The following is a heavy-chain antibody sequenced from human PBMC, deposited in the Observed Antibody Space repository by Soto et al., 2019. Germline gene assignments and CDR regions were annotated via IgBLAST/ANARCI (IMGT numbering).Heavy chain of an antibody. J-gene: IGHJ4*02. CDR2: IYYSGST. Sequence: PSETLSLTCTVSGGSISSYYWSWIRQPPGKGLEWIGYIYYSGSTNYNPSLKSRVTISVDTSKNQFSLKLSSVTAADTAVYYCARQNVGYSGYDKFDYWGQGTLVT. CDR3: ARQNVGYSGYDKFDY. V-gene: IGHV4-59*08. D-gene: IGHD5-12*01. CDR1: GGSISSYY.